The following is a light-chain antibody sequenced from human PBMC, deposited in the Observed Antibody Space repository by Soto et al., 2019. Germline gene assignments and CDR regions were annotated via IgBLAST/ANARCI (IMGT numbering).Light chain of an antibody. CDR2: GVT. J-gene: IGLJ1*01. CDR1: SSDIGGYDF. Sequence: QSVLTQPASVSGSPGQSITISCTGTSSDIGGYDFVSWYQQHPGKAPQLIIYGVTNRPSGVSSRFSGAKSGNTASLTISGLQAEDEADYYCSSCTNTNPLAVFGTGTKVTVL. V-gene: IGLV2-14*03. CDR3: SSCTNTNPLAV.